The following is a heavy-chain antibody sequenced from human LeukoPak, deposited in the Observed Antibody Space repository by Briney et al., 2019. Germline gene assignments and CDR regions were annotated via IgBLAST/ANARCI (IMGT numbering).Heavy chain of an antibody. CDR3: ARDINRVLAFDM. CDR1: GYTFTSYG. J-gene: IGHJ3*02. D-gene: IGHD3-10*01. CDR2: ISAYNGNT. V-gene: IGHV1-18*01. Sequence: ASVKVSCKASGYTFTSYGISWVRQAPGQGLEWMGWISAYNGNTNYAQKLQERVTMTTDTSTSTAYMELRSLRSDDTAVYYCARDINRVLAFDMWGQGTMVTVSS.